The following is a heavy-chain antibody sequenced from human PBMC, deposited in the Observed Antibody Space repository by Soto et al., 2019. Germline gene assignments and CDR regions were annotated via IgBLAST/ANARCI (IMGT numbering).Heavy chain of an antibody. CDR3: ARDLYTTDADYYDSSGPFDY. J-gene: IGHJ4*02. D-gene: IGHD3-22*01. V-gene: IGHV1-69*13. CDR1: GGTFSSYA. Sequence: GASVKVSCKASGGTFSSYAISWVRQAPGQGLEWMGGIIPIFGTANYAQKFQGRVTITADESTSTAYMELSSLRSEDTAVYYCARDLYTTDADYYDSSGPFDYWGQGTLVTVSS. CDR2: IIPIFGTA.